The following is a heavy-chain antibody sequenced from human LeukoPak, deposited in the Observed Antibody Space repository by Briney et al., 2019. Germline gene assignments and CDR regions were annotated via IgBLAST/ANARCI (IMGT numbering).Heavy chain of an antibody. J-gene: IGHJ6*02. V-gene: IGHV3-7*01. CDR1: GFTFSSYW. CDR2: IKQDGSEK. Sequence: GGSLRLSCAASGFTFSSYWMSWVRQAPGKGLEGVANIKQDGSEKYYVDSGKGRFTISRDNAKNSLYLQMNSLRAEDTAVYYCARDQVVAATLDYYYYYGMDVWGQGTTVTVSS. D-gene: IGHD2-15*01. CDR3: ARDQVVAATLDYYYYYGMDV.